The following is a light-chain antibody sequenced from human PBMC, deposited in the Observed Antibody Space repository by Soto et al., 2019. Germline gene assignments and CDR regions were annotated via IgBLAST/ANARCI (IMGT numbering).Light chain of an antibody. CDR1: QDINSF. J-gene: IGKJ4*01. Sequence: DIQMTQSPSSVSASVGDGVTITCRASQDINSFLAWYQQKPGKAPKLLIYAASTLHIGVPSRFRGSRSGTEFTLTISSLQPEDFATYFCQQYSAHPLPFGGGTRLEIK. CDR2: AAS. CDR3: QQYSAHPLP. V-gene: IGKV1-12*01.